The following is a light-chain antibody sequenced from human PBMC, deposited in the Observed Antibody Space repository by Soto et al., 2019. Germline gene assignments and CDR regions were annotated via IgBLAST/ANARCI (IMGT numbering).Light chain of an antibody. Sequence: DVQVTQSPSFVSASVGDRVTITCRASQGIGTWLAWYQQKPGKAPNLLIYGASNLQSGVPPRFSGSGLGTQFTLTIFSLQPEDFATYHCQQTNSFPITFGQGTRVEI. V-gene: IGKV1D-12*01. CDR3: QQTNSFPIT. CDR1: QGIGTW. CDR2: GAS. J-gene: IGKJ5*01.